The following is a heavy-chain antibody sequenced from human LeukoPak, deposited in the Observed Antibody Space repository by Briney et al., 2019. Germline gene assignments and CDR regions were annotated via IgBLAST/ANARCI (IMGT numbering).Heavy chain of an antibody. Sequence: PSGTLSLTCAVSGGSIRSSNWWSWVRQPPGKGLEWIGEIYHSGRTNYNPSLKSRLTISVDKSKNRFSLKLSSVTAADTAVYYCARRACTNGVCYVYPDYWGQGTLVTVSS. CDR2: IYHSGRT. CDR1: GGSIRSSNW. V-gene: IGHV4-4*02. CDR3: ARRACTNGVCYVYPDY. J-gene: IGHJ4*02. D-gene: IGHD2-8*01.